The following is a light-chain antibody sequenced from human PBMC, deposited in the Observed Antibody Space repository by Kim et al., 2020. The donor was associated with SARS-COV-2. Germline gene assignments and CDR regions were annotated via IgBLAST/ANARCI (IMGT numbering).Light chain of an antibody. V-gene: IGLV2-14*03. Sequence: QSALTQPASVSASPGQSITISCTGTSTDIGSYNYVSWYQQPPGKAPKVIIYDVTHRPSGISHCFSGSKSGNTASLTISGLQAEDEADYYCASYTSGGTWVFGGGTQLTVL. CDR3: ASYTSGGTWV. CDR2: DVT. J-gene: IGLJ3*02. CDR1: STDIGSYNY.